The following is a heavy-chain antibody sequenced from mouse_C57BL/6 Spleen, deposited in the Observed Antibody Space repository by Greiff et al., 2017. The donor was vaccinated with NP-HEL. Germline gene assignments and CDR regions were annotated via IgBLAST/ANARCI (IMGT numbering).Heavy chain of an antibody. D-gene: IGHD2-3*01. Sequence: VQLQQSGPGLVKPSQSLSLTCSVTGYSITSGYYWNWIRQFPGNKLEWMGYISYDGSNNYNPSLKNRISITRDTSKNQFFLKLNSVTTEDTATYYCARDPYDGAMDYWGQGTSVTVSS. CDR3: ARDPYDGAMDY. V-gene: IGHV3-6*01. CDR1: GYSITSGYY. CDR2: ISYDGSN. J-gene: IGHJ4*01.